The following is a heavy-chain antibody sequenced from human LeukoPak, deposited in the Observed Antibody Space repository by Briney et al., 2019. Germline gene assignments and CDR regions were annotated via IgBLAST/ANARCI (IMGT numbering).Heavy chain of an antibody. J-gene: IGHJ6*02. CDR1: GYTFTSYG. CDR3: ARGAGDYGFWSGYYVYYYYYGMDV. CDR2: ISAYNGNT. Sequence: ASVKDSCKASGYTFTSYGISWVRQAPGQGLEWMGWISAYNGNTNYAQKLQGRVTMTTDTSTSTAYMELRSLRSDDTAVYYCARGAGDYGFWSGYYVYYYYYGMDVWGQGTTVTVSS. V-gene: IGHV1-18*01. D-gene: IGHD3-3*01.